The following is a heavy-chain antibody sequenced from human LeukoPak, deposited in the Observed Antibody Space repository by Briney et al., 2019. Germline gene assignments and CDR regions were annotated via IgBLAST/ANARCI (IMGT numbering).Heavy chain of an antibody. V-gene: IGHV3-53*04. J-gene: IGHJ4*02. Sequence: PGGSLRLSCAASGFTFSSYAMTWVRQAPGKGLEWVSLIYGGGGTFYADSVKGRFTISRHNSENTLYLQMNNLRAEDTAVYYCARVGVGTVAGNYFDDWGQGTLVTVSS. CDR3: ARVGVGTVAGNYFDD. CDR2: IYGGGGT. D-gene: IGHD6-19*01. CDR1: GFTFSSYA.